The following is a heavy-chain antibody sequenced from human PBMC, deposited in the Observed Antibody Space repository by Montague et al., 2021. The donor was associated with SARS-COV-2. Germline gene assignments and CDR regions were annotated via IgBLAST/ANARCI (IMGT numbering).Heavy chain of an antibody. CDR3: AKEREVVRAARTLVAFDL. J-gene: IGHJ3*01. D-gene: IGHD2-2*01. CDR1: GDNVSSTRAA. V-gene: IGHV6-1*01. Sequence: CAISGDNVSSTRAAWNWIRQSPSRGLEWLGRTYFTSKWSSEYALSVKSRLIISPDTSKNQFSLRLMSVTPDDTAMYYCAKEREVVRAARTLVAFDLWGQGTMVTVSS. CDR2: TYFTSKWSS.